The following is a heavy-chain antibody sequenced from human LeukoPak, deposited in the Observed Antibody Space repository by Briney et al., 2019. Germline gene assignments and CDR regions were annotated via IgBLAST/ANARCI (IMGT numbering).Heavy chain of an antibody. J-gene: IGHJ5*02. V-gene: IGHV3-20*01. Sequence: GGSLRLSCAASGFTFDDYGMSWVRQAPGKGLEWVSGINWNGGSTGYADSVKGRFTISRDNAKNSLYLQMNSLRAEDTALYHCARVGDSSSWYNGWFDPWGQGTLVTVSS. CDR3: ARVGDSSSWYNGWFDP. D-gene: IGHD6-13*01. CDR2: INWNGGST. CDR1: GFTFDDYG.